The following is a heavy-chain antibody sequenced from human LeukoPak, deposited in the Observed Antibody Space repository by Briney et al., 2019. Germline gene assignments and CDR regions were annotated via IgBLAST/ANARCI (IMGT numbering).Heavy chain of an antibody. Sequence: SETLSLTCTVSGGSISSYYWSWIRQPPGKGLEWIGYIYYSGSTNYNPSLKSRVTMSVDTSKNQFSLKLSSVTAADTAVYYCTTTVATSEDAFDIWGQGTMVTVSS. V-gene: IGHV4-59*08. J-gene: IGHJ3*02. D-gene: IGHD5-12*01. CDR1: GGSISSYY. CDR2: IYYSGST. CDR3: TTTVATSEDAFDI.